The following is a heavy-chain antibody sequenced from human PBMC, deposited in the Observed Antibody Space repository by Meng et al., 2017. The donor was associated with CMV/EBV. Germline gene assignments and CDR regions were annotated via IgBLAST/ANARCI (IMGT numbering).Heavy chain of an antibody. Sequence: CQSAGDTSRTYALSWVRQAPGQGLEWMGGIIPFFHTTYYAQKFQDRVIFTSDEDTKTVYMELRSLRSEDTAVYFCTRGANWGSPFDHWGQGALVTVSS. CDR1: GDTSRTYA. J-gene: IGHJ4*02. D-gene: IGHD7-27*01. CDR3: TRGANWGSPFDH. V-gene: IGHV1-69*01. CDR2: IIPFFHTT.